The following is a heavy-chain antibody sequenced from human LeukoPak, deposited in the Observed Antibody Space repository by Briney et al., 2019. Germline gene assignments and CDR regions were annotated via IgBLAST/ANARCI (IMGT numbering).Heavy chain of an antibody. J-gene: IGHJ4*02. CDR2: ISSSSSYI. D-gene: IGHD3-10*01. V-gene: IGHV3-21*01. CDR3: ARDQRYNYYGSGSYLHVDY. CDR1: GFTFSSYW. Sequence: PGGSLRLSCAASGFTFSSYWMHWVRQAPGKGLEWVSSISSSSSYIYYADSVKGRFTISRDNSKNTLYLQMNSLRAEDTAVYYCARDQRYNYYGSGSYLHVDYWGQGTLVTVSS.